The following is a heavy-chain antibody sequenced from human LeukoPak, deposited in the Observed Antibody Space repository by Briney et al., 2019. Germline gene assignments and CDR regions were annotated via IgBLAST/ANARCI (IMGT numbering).Heavy chain of an antibody. CDR2: INSDGSRI. V-gene: IGHV3-74*01. Sequence: GGSLRLSCAASGITFSNYWMHWVRQAPGKGLEWVSRINSDGSRITYADSVKGRFTISRDNAKNTLYLQMNSLRVEDTAVYYCASSPVITRDWGQGTLVTVSS. CDR3: ASSPVITRD. J-gene: IGHJ4*02. CDR1: GITFSNYW. D-gene: IGHD3-22*01.